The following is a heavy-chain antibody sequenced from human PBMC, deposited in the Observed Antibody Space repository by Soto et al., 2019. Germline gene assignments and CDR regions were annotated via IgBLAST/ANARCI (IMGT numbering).Heavy chain of an antibody. CDR3: ARVLRSMVRGVYFDY. J-gene: IGHJ4*02. CDR1: GYTFTSYA. V-gene: IGHV1-3*01. Sequence: ASVKVSCKASGYTFTSYAMHWVRQAPGQRLEWMGWINAGNGNTKYSQKFQGRVTITRDTSASTAYMELSSLRSEDTAVYYCARVLRSMVRGVYFDYCGQGTLVTVSS. CDR2: INAGNGNT. D-gene: IGHD3-10*01.